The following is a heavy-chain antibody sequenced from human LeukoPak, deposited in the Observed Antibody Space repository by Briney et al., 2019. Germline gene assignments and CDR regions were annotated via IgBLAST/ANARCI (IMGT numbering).Heavy chain of an antibody. V-gene: IGHV1-69*02. CDR3: ARGRGLEWLSDAFDI. D-gene: IGHD3-3*01. J-gene: IGHJ3*02. CDR2: IIPILGIA. Sequence: SVKVSCKASGGTFSSYTISWVRQAPGQGLEWMGRIIPILGIANYAQKFQGRVTITADKSTSTAYMELSSLRSEDTAVYYCARGRGLEWLSDAFDIWGQGTMVTVSS. CDR1: GGTFSSYT.